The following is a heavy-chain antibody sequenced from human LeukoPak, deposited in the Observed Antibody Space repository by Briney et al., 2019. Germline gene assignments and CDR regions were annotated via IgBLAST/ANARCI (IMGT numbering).Heavy chain of an antibody. CDR3: ARSDGYGLVGI. D-gene: IGHD3-10*01. CDR2: IYHTGNT. J-gene: IGHJ3*02. Sequence: SETLSLTCAVSGGSITSANWWSWVRQSPGKGLEWIGEIYHTGNTNYNPSLNSRVSISLDTSKNQFSLTLSSVTAADTTVYYCARSDGYGLVGIWGQGTMVTVSS. V-gene: IGHV4-4*02. CDR1: GGSITSANW.